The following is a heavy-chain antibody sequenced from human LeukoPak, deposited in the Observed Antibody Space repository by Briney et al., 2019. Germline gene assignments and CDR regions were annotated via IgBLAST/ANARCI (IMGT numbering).Heavy chain of an antibody. CDR3: ARGGSTGWYSFDY. CDR2: INWNGGST. Sequence: GGSLRLSCVASGFGFDDYGMSWVRQAPGKGLEWVSGINWNGGSTGYADSVKGRFTISRDNAKNSLYLRMNSLRAEDTALYYCARGGSTGWYSFDYWGQGTLVTVSS. V-gene: IGHV3-20*04. CDR1: GFGFDDYG. J-gene: IGHJ4*02. D-gene: IGHD6-19*01.